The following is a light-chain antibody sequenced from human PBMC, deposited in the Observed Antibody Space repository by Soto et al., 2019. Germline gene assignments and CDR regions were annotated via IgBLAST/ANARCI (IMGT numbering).Light chain of an antibody. J-gene: IGKJ1*01. CDR3: QQYASSVT. V-gene: IGKV3-20*01. CDR1: QSVDSAF. Sequence: EIVLTQSPGSLSLSLGERATLSCRASQSVDSAFFASYQPKPGQPPRLLIHGASRRATGIPDRFSGSGSGTDFSLTISRLEPEDFAVYYCQQYASSVTFGQGTKVGI. CDR2: GAS.